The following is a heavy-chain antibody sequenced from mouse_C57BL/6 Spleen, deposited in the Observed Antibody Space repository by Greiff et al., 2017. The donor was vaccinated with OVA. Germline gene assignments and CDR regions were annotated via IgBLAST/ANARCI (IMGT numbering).Heavy chain of an antibody. J-gene: IGHJ4*01. V-gene: IGHV1-85*01. Sequence: QVQLQQSGPELVKPGASVKLSCKASGYTFTSYDINWVKQRPGQGLEWIGWIYPRDGSTKYTEKFKGKATMTVDTSSSTAYMALLSLTCEDSAVSFCARGSGYDYERGMDYWGQGTSVTVSS. D-gene: IGHD2-4*01. CDR3: ARGSGYDYERGMDY. CDR1: GYTFTSYD. CDR2: IYPRDGST.